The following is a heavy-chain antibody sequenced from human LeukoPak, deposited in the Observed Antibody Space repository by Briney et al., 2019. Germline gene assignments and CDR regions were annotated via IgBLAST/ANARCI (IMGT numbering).Heavy chain of an antibody. CDR3: ARHWRNDYSTSNWFDP. Sequence: SETLPLTCTVSGGSISSYYWSWIRQPPGKGLEWIGYIYYSGSTNYNPSLKSRVTISVDTSKNQFSLKLSSVTAADTAVYYCARHWRNDYSTSNWFDPWGQGTLVTVSS. D-gene: IGHD4-11*01. CDR2: IYYSGST. J-gene: IGHJ5*02. CDR1: GGSISSYY. V-gene: IGHV4-59*08.